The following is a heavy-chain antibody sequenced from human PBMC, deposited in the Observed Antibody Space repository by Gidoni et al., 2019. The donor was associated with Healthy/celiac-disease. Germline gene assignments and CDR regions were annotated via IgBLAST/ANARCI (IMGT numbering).Heavy chain of an antibody. J-gene: IGHJ3*02. CDR1: GGSISRYY. CDR2: IYYSGST. V-gene: IGHV4-59*01. Sequence: QVQLQESGPGLVKPSETLSLTCTVSGGSISRYYWSWIRQPPGKGLEWIGYIYYSGSTNYNPSLKSRVTISVDTSKNQFSLKLSSVTAADTAVYYCARAGLEGYSYGPRVDAFDIWGQGTMVTVSS. CDR3: ARAGLEGYSYGPRVDAFDI. D-gene: IGHD5-18*01.